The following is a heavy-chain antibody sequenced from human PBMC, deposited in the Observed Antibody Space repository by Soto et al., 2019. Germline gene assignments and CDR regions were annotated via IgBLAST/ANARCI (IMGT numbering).Heavy chain of an antibody. J-gene: IGHJ5*02. CDR2: VNPKSGNT. CDR1: GNSFSTCD. Sequence: QVQLVQSGAEVKKPGASVKVSCKASGNSFSTCDINWVRQAAGQGLEWMGWVNPKSGNTDYAQRFRGRVTMTSNTSISTAYMELSALTPEDTAVCYCARPYCDSTSCYTDWFDPWGQGTLVTVSS. CDR3: ARPYCDSTSCYTDWFDP. D-gene: IGHD2-2*02. V-gene: IGHV1-8*01.